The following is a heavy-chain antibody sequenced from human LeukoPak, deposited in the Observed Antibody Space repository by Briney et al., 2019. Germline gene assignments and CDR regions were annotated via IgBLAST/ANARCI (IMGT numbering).Heavy chain of an antibody. V-gene: IGHV3-11*04. CDR2: IDSSGDTM. CDR1: EFTFSDYY. Sequence: PGGSLRLSCAASEFTFSDYYMSWIRQAPGKGLEWVSYIDSSGDTMYYADSVKGRFTISRENAKNSLYLQMNSLRAEDTAVYYCASSTHYDYIWGSHAPYYFDYWGQGTLVTVSS. CDR3: ASSTHYDYIWGSHAPYYFDY. D-gene: IGHD3-16*01. J-gene: IGHJ4*02.